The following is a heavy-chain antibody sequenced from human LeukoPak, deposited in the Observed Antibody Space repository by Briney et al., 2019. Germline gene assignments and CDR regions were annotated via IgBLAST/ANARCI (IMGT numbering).Heavy chain of an antibody. CDR1: GFTVSSNY. J-gene: IGHJ6*02. CDR3: ARLDCSGGSCYLGYYGMDV. CDR2: IYSGGST. V-gene: IGHV3-53*01. Sequence: GGSLRLSCAASGFTVSSNYMSWVRQAPGKGLEWVSVIYSGGSTYYADSVKGRFTISRDNSKNTLYLQMNSLRAEDTAVYYCARLDCSGGSCYLGYYGMDVWGQGTTVTVSS. D-gene: IGHD2-15*01.